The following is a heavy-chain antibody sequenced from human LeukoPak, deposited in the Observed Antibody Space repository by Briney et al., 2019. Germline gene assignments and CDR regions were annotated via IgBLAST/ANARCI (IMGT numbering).Heavy chain of an antibody. CDR1: GFTFSSYE. V-gene: IGHV3-48*03. Sequence: PGGSLRFSCAASGFTFSSYEMNWVRQAPGKGLEWVSYISSSGSTIYYADSVKGRFTISRDNAKNSLYLQMNSLRAEDTAVYYCARDTPDYDILTGYYINYFDYWGQGTLVTVSS. J-gene: IGHJ4*02. D-gene: IGHD3-9*01. CDR2: ISSSGSTI. CDR3: ARDTPDYDILTGYYINYFDY.